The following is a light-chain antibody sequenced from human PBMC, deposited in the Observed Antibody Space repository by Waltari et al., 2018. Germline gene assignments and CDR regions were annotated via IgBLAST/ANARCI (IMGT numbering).Light chain of an antibody. V-gene: IGLV1-47*01. CDR1: SSNTGSKF. CDR2: RNT. Sequence: QSVPTQPPSASGTPGPRVSTSCSGSSSNTGSKFVSWYQQLPGSAPKLLIIRNTQRSSGVPDRFSASKSGTSASLAISGLRSDDEGYYYCASWDDSLSHWVFGGGTKVTVL. J-gene: IGLJ3*02. CDR3: ASWDDSLSHWV.